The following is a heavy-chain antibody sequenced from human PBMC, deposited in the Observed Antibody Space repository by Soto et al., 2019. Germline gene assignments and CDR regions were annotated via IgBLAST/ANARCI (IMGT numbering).Heavy chain of an antibody. CDR1: GGSFSGYY. CDR3: ARSTRGSYYNPY. Sequence: SETLSLTCAVYGGSFSGYYWSWIRQPPGKGLEWIGEINHSGSTNYNPSLKSRVTMSVDTSKNQFSLKLSSVTAADTAVYYCARSTRGSYYNPYWGQGTLVTVSS. J-gene: IGHJ4*02. CDR2: INHSGST. V-gene: IGHV4-34*01. D-gene: IGHD3-10*01.